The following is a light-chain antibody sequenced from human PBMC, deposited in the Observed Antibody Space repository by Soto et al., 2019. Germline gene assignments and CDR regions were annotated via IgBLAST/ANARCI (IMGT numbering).Light chain of an antibody. J-gene: IGKJ1*01. CDR1: QSVSSN. Sequence: EIVMTHSPATLSVTPKEKASLSCRASQSVSSNLAWYQQKPGQTPRLLIYATSTRATGIPAMFSGSGSGTQFTLTISSLQSEDFAVYYCQQYNSWPPAWAFGQGTKVDI. CDR2: ATS. V-gene: IGKV3-15*01. CDR3: QQYNSWPPAWA.